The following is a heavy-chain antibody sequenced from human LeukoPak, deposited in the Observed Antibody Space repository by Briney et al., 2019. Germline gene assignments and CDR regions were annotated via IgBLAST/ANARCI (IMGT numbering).Heavy chain of an antibody. J-gene: IGHJ6*02. Sequence: PGGSLRLSCAASGFTFSSYGMHWVRQAPGKGLEWVAVIWYDGSNKYYADSVKGRFTISRDNSKNTLYLQMNSLRAEDTAVYYCAREPSSWSYYCGMDVWGQGTTVTVSS. CDR3: AREPSSWSYYCGMDV. D-gene: IGHD6-13*01. V-gene: IGHV3-33*01. CDR1: GFTFSSYG. CDR2: IWYDGSNK.